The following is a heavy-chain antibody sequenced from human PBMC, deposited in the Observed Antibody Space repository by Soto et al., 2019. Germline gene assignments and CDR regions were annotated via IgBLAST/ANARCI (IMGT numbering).Heavy chain of an antibody. CDR1: GGSISSGGYY. Sequence: LSLTCTVSGGSISSGGYYWSWIRQHPGKGLEWIGYIYYSGTTYYNPSLKSRVTLSLDTFNNQFSLTLTSVTAADTAMYYCASSTFFPDSRGYHFKNLDSWGQGALVTVSS. J-gene: IGHJ4*02. D-gene: IGHD3-22*01. V-gene: IGHV4-31*03. CDR3: ASSTFFPDSRGYHFKNLDS. CDR2: IYYSGTT.